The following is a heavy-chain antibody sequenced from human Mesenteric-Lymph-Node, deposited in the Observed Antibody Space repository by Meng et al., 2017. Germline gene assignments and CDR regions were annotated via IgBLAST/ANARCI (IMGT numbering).Heavy chain of an antibody. CDR1: GESTSYYF. CDR2: IYTGESI. J-gene: IGHJ5*02. D-gene: IGHD3-22*01. Sequence: LRLSCTVSGESTSYYFWTWIRQPAGKGLEWIGRIYTGESINYNPSLKSRVSMSVDTSKNQFSLKLSSVTAADTAVYYCARVITYYYDSSGYYGQTYNWFDPWGQGTLVTVSS. V-gene: IGHV4-4*07. CDR3: ARVITYYYDSSGYYGQTYNWFDP.